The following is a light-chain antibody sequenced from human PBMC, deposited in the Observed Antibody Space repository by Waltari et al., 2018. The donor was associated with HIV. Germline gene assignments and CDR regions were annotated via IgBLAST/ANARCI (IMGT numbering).Light chain of an antibody. CDR2: GGS. J-gene: IGKJ4*01. CDR3: QQINSVPLT. Sequence: DIHLTQSPSILSASVGERVTITCRASQGISSYVAWYQQKPGKAPKLLIYGGSTLQGGVPSRFSGSGSGTDFTLTIKSPQPEDFATYYCQQINSVPLTFGGGTKVDIK. V-gene: IGKV1-9*01. CDR1: QGISSY.